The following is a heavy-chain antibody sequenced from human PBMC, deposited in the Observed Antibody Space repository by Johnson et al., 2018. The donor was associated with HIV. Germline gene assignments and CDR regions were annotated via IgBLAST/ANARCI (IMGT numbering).Heavy chain of an antibody. D-gene: IGHD5-12*01. J-gene: IGHJ3*02. CDR2: ISGTGTNT. CDR1: GFTFSNYA. CDR3: ARGRKDIEAADSLDNDAFDM. Sequence: VQLVESGGGLVQTGGSLGLSCAASGFTFSNYAMNWVRQAPGKGLEWVSLISGTGTNTYYADSVKGRFTVSRDISKNTLYLQMDSLRPEDTAVDYCARGRKDIEAADSLDNDAFDMWGQGTLVTVSS. V-gene: IGHV3-23*04.